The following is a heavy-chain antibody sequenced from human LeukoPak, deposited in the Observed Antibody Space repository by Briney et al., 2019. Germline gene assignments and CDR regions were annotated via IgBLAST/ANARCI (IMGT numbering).Heavy chain of an antibody. Sequence: ASVKASCKASGYTFTSYDINWVRQATGQGLEWMGWMNPNSGNTGYAQKFQGRVTITRNTSISTAYMELSSLRSEDTAVYYCARGHSSSSDWFDPWGQGTLVTVSS. D-gene: IGHD6-13*01. CDR2: MNPNSGNT. V-gene: IGHV1-8*03. CDR3: ARGHSSSSDWFDP. J-gene: IGHJ5*02. CDR1: GYTFTSYD.